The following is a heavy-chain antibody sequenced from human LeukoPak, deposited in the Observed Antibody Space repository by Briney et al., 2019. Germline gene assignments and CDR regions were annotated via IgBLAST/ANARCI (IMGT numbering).Heavy chain of an antibody. V-gene: IGHV3-33*08. CDR3: ARELPPVVTYYFDY. CDR1: GFTFSRYW. D-gene: IGHD2-15*01. J-gene: IGHJ4*02. Sequence: PGGSLRLSCAASGFTFSRYWMHWVRQAPGKGLEWVAVIWHDGSNKYYADSVKGRFTISRDNSKNTLYLQMNSLRAEDTAVYYCARELPPVVTYYFDYWGQGTLVTVSS. CDR2: IWHDGSNK.